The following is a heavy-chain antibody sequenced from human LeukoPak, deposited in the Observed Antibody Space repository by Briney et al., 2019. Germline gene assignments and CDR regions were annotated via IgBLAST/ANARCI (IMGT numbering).Heavy chain of an antibody. V-gene: IGHV1-18*01. CDR2: ISAYNGNT. CDR1: GYTFTSYG. J-gene: IGHJ6*02. Sequence: ASVKVSCKASGYTFTSYGISWVRQAPGQGLEWMGWISAYNGNTKYAQKLQGRVTMTTDTSTSTAYMELRSLRSDDTAVYYCARDDFGHSSSWYYYYYGMDVWGQGTTVTVSS. D-gene: IGHD6-13*01. CDR3: ARDDFGHSSSWYYYYYGMDV.